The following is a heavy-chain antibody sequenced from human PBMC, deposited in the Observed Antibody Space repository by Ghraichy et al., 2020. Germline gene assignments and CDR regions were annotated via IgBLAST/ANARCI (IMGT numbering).Heavy chain of an antibody. J-gene: IGHJ6*02. CDR3: ARHPRFISVIVVVPAAGMDV. Sequence: SETLSLTCTVSGGPISSSSYYWGWIRQPPGKGLEWIGSIYYSGSTYYNPSLKSRVTISVDTSKNQFSLKLSSVTAADTAVYYCARHPRFISVIVVVPAAGMDVWGQGTTVTVSS. D-gene: IGHD2-2*01. CDR2: IYYSGST. V-gene: IGHV4-39*01. CDR1: GGPISSSSYY.